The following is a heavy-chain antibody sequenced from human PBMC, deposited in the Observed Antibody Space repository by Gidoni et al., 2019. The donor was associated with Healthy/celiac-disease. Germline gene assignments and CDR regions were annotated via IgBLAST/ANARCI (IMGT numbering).Heavy chain of an antibody. V-gene: IGHV3-23*01. CDR2: ISGSGGST. CDR3: AETEYSGSYSGTY. CDR1: GFTFSSYA. D-gene: IGHD1-26*01. Sequence: EVQLLESGGGLVQPGGSLRLSCAASGFTFSSYAMSWVRQAPGKGLEWVSAISGSGGSTYYADSVKGRFTISRDNSKNTLYLQMNSLRAEDTAVYYCAETEYSGSYSGTYWGQGTLVTVSS. J-gene: IGHJ4*02.